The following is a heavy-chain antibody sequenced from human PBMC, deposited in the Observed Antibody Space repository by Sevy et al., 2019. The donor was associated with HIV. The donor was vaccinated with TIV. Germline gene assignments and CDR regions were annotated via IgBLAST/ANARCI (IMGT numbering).Heavy chain of an antibody. V-gene: IGHV3-11*01. J-gene: IGHJ4*02. CDR2: ISSSGSTI. D-gene: IGHD6-19*01. CDR1: GFTFSDYY. CDR3: ASAYSSGWYPPVGY. Sequence: GGSLRLSCAASGFTFSDYYMSWIRQAPGKGLEWVSYISSSGSTIYYADSVKGRFTISRDNAKNSLYLQMNSLRAEDTAVYYCASAYSSGWYPPVGYWGQGTLVTVSS.